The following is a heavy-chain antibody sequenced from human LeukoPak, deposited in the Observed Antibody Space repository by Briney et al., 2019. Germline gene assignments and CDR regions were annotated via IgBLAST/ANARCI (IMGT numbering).Heavy chain of an antibody. CDR1: GGSISNYY. Sequence: SETLSLTCTVSGGSISNYYWNWIRQPPGKGLEWVGHISYSGCTKYNPSLPSRVTISIDTSKNQFSLNLSSVTAADTAVYYCARRVIMSAAGVPDTWLDPWGQGSLVTVSS. CDR3: ARRVIMSAAGVPDTWLDP. V-gene: IGHV4-59*08. J-gene: IGHJ5*02. CDR2: ISYSGCT. D-gene: IGHD2-8*01.